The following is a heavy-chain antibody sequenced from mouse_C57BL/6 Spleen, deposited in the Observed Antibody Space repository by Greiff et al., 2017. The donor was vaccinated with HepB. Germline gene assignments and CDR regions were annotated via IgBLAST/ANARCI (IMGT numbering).Heavy chain of an antibody. J-gene: IGHJ2*01. CDR1: GYSITSGYY. V-gene: IGHV3-6*01. Sequence: EVQLVESGPGLVKPSQSLSLTCSVTGYSITSGYYWNWIRQFPGNKLEWMGYISYDGSNNYNPSLKNRISITRDTSKNQFFLKLNSVTTEDTATYYCARGGNYFDYWGQSTTLTVSS. CDR3: ARGGNYFDY. CDR2: ISYDGSN.